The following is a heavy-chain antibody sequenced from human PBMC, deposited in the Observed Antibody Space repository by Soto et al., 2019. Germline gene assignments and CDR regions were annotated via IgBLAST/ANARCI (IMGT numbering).Heavy chain of an antibody. CDR3: ARGSSWLNYYYYGMDV. CDR1: VYSFTCYY. Sequence: XSVKVSCKASVYSFTCYYMHWVRQAPGQGLEWMGWINPNSGGTNYAQKFQGWVTMTRDTSISTAYMELSRLRSDDTAVYYCARGSSWLNYYYYGMDVWGQGTTVTVSS. CDR2: INPNSGGT. V-gene: IGHV1-2*04. J-gene: IGHJ6*02. D-gene: IGHD6-13*01.